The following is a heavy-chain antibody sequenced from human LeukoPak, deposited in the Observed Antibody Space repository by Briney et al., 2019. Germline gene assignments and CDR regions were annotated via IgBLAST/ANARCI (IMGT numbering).Heavy chain of an antibody. CDR2: VSSSSSYT. V-gene: IGHV3-11*06. CDR1: GIPFSDFY. J-gene: IGHJ3*02. CDR3: ALWGGNGDAFD. Sequence: GGSLRLSCVVSGIPFSDFYMNWIRQAPGKGLEWISYVSSSSSYTDYAESVKGRFTISRDNAKSALYLQMNSLRAEDTAAYYCALWGGNGDAFDIGAKGQWSPSLQ. D-gene: IGHD4-23*01.